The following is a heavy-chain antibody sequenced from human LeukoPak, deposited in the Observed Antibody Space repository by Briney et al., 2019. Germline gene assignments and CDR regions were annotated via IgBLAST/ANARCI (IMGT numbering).Heavy chain of an antibody. Sequence: PGGSLRLSCAASGFTFSSYGMHWVRQAPGKGLEWVAFIRYDGSNKYYADSVKGRFTISRDNAKNSLYLQVNSLRAEDTVVYYCARDRGIAAGFDYWGQGTLVTVSS. CDR3: ARDRGIAAGFDY. V-gene: IGHV3-30*02. J-gene: IGHJ4*02. D-gene: IGHD6-13*01. CDR2: IRYDGSNK. CDR1: GFTFSSYG.